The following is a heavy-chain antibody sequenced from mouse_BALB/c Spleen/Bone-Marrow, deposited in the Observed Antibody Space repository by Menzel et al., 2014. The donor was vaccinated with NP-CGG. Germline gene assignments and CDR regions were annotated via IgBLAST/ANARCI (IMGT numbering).Heavy chain of an antibody. CDR1: GYTFTNYY. J-gene: IGHJ3*01. CDR2: INPRNGGT. D-gene: IGHD4-1*01. Sequence: QVQLQQPGAELVKPGASVKLSCKASGYTFTNYYMYWVKQRPGQGLEWIGEINPRNGGTNFNEKFKRKATLTVDKSSSTAYMKLNSLTSEDSAVYYCTRFWGEAYWGQGTLVTVPA. CDR3: TRFWGEAY. V-gene: IGHV1S16*01.